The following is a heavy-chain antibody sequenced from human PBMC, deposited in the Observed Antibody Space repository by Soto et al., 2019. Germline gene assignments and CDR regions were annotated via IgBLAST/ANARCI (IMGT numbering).Heavy chain of an antibody. V-gene: IGHV1-69*13. CDR1: GGTFSSYA. J-gene: IGHJ4*02. D-gene: IGHD4-17*01. CDR2: IIPIFGTA. Sequence: SVKVSCTACGGTFSSYAISWVRQAPGQGLEWMGGIIPIFGTANYAQKFQGRVTITADESTSTAYMELSSLRSEDTAVYYCARGATVVTNTFDYWGQGTLVTVSS. CDR3: ARGATVVTNTFDY.